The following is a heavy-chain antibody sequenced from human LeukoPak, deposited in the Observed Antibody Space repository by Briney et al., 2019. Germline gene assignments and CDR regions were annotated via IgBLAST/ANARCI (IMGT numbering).Heavy chain of an antibody. V-gene: IGHV3-23*01. D-gene: IGHD3-22*01. CDR1: GFTFSRYA. Sequence: PGGSLRLSCAVSGFTFSRYAMSWGREAPGGGLGWGSAISVRGGSTYYADSMNDRFTIHRDNSKNTLYLQMNSLRAEDTAVYYCAKRYDSQACDSWGQRTLVTVS. J-gene: IGHJ4*02. CDR2: ISVRGGST. CDR3: AKRYDSQACDS.